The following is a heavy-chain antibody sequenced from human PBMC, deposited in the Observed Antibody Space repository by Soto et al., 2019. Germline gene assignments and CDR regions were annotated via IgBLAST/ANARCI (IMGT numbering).Heavy chain of an antibody. CDR2: ISWNSGNI. CDR1: GFTFDDYA. J-gene: IGHJ4*02. V-gene: IGHV3-9*01. Sequence: EVQLVESGGGLVQPSRSLRLSCAASGFTFDDYAVHWVRQAPGKGLEWVSGISWNSGNIGYADSVKGRFTISRDNAKNSLFLQMNSLRADDTALYYCAKGRGYTYNGGSALDYWGQGTLVTVSS. D-gene: IGHD5-18*01. CDR3: AKGRGYTYNGGSALDY.